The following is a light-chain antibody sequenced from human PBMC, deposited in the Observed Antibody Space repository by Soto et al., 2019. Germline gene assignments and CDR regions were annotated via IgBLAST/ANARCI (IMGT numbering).Light chain of an antibody. J-gene: IGKJ1*01. Sequence: GDRVTITCRASQSIRSWLAWYQQKPGKAPKLLIFAESSLQSGVPSRFSGSGSGTDFTLTISSLQPEDFATYFCQQSYSSPWTFGQGTKVDIK. CDR2: AES. CDR3: QQSYSSPWT. CDR1: QSIRSW. V-gene: IGKV1-39*01.